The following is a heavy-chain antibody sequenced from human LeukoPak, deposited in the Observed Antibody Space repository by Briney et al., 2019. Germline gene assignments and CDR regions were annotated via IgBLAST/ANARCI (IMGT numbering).Heavy chain of an antibody. V-gene: IGHV3-48*01. J-gene: IGHJ5*02. Sequence: PGGSLRLSCAASGFTFSSNSMNWVRQAPGKGLEWVSYISSTGGTIYYADSMKGRFTISRDNSKNTLYLQMNSLRAEDTAVYYCAKARGLYYYDSSGYPLSDPWGQGTLVTVSS. CDR2: ISSTGGTI. D-gene: IGHD3-22*01. CDR1: GFTFSSNS. CDR3: AKARGLYYYDSSGYPLSDP.